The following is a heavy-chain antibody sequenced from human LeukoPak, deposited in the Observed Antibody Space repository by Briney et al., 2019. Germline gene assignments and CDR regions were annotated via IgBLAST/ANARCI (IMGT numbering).Heavy chain of an antibody. CDR2: ISGTGGAT. V-gene: IGHV3-23*01. D-gene: IGHD2-21*01. Sequence: GGSLRPSCLASGLSFANFAMRWVRQAPGKGLQWVSQISGTGGATWYAGFARDRFTISRDNSKKTLYLQMSGLISEQTYISDCVKDPRDTYGTNWFVSWGQGTLLIVSS. CDR1: GLSFANFA. CDR3: VKDPRDTYGTNWFVS. J-gene: IGHJ5*01.